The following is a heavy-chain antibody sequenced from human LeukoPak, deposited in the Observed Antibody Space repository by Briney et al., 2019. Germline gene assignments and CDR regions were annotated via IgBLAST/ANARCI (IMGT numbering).Heavy chain of an antibody. CDR3: ARDQGSSSWYYYGMDV. D-gene: IGHD6-13*01. CDR1: GYTFTSYG. CDR2: ISAYNGNT. Sequence: ASVKVSCKASGYTFTSYGISWVRQAPGQGLEWMGWISAYNGNTNYAQKLQGRVTMTTDISTSTANMELRSLRSDDTAVYYCARDQGSSSWYYYGMDVWGQGTTVTVSS. V-gene: IGHV1-18*01. J-gene: IGHJ6*02.